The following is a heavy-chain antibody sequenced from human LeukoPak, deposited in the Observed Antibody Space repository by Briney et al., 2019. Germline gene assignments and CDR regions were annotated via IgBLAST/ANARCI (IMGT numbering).Heavy chain of an antibody. V-gene: IGHV3-43D*03. Sequence: GGSLRLSCAASGFTFHDYAMHWVRQAPGKGLEWVSLISWDGGSTYYADSVKGRFTFSRDNSKNSLYLQMNSLRAEDTALYYCAKDSSVHLPLFEYYMDVWGKGTTVTVSS. CDR2: ISWDGGST. CDR3: AKDSSVHLPLFEYYMDV. D-gene: IGHD1-1*01. CDR1: GFTFHDYA. J-gene: IGHJ6*03.